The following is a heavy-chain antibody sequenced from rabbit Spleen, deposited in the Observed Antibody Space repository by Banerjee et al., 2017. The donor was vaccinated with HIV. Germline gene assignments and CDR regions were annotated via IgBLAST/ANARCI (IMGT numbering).Heavy chain of an antibody. J-gene: IGHJ6*01. Sequence: QSLEESGGGLVKPGGTLTLTCTVSGFSFSSSYYMCWVRQAPGKGLECIACIYGGGGDSTYSATWARGRFTISKTSSTTVTLQMTSLTVADTATYFCARDTGSSFSSYGMDLWGQGTLVTVS. CDR1: GFSFSSSYY. D-gene: IGHD8-1*01. V-gene: IGHV1S40*01. CDR3: ARDTGSSFSSYGMDL. CDR2: IYGGGGDST.